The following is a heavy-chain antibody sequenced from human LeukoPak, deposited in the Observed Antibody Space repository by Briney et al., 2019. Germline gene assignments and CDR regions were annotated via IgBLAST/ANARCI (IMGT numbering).Heavy chain of an antibody. Sequence: VGSLRLSCAASRFTVSNNYMSWVRQAPGKGLEWVSSISSSSSYIYYADSVKGRFTISRDNAKNSLYLQMNSLRAEDTAVYYCARGVHYYDSSGYYTDAFDIWGQGTMVTVSS. V-gene: IGHV3-21*01. D-gene: IGHD3-22*01. J-gene: IGHJ3*02. CDR1: RFTVSNNY. CDR3: ARGVHYYDSSGYYTDAFDI. CDR2: ISSSSSYI.